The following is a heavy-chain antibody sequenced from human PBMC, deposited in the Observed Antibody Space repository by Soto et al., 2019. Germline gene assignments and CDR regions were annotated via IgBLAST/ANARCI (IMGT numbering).Heavy chain of an antibody. D-gene: IGHD5-18*01. CDR3: AREREGSCIQLWRPLDY. CDR2: IWYDGSNK. V-gene: IGHV3-33*01. Sequence: QVQLVESGGGVVKPGRSLRLSCAASGFTFSSYGMNWVRQAPGKGLEWVAVIWYDGSNKYYEDSVKGRFTISRDNSKNTRYLQMNILRAEDTAVYYCAREREGSCIQLWRPLDYWGQGTLVTVSS. J-gene: IGHJ4*02. CDR1: GFTFSSYG.